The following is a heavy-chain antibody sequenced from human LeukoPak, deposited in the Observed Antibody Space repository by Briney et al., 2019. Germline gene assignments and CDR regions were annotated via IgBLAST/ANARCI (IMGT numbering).Heavy chain of an antibody. J-gene: IGHJ4*02. CDR1: GYSFTTYW. V-gene: IGHV5-10-1*01. CDR2: IDPTDSNI. D-gene: IGHD5-24*01. CDR3: TTRRRDGYRFDY. Sequence: GESLKISCKGAGYSFTTYWISWVRQMPGKGLEWIGRIDPTDSNIDYSPSFQGHVTISADKSVSTAYLQWSSLKASDTAMYFCTTRRRDGYRFDYWGQGTLVTVSA.